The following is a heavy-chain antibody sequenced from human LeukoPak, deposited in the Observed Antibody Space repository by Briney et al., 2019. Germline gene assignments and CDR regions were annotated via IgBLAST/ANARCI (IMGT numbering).Heavy chain of an antibody. J-gene: IGHJ4*02. D-gene: IGHD2-15*01. V-gene: IGHV3-73*01. CDR3: SKGGIIDY. Sequence: GGSLRLSCAASGFTFSGSAMHWVRQASGKGLEWVGRIRSKANSYATAYAASVKGRFTISRDDSKNTAYLQMNSLKTEDTAAYYCSKGGIIDYWGQGTLVTVSS. CDR1: GFTFSGSA. CDR2: IRSKANSYAT.